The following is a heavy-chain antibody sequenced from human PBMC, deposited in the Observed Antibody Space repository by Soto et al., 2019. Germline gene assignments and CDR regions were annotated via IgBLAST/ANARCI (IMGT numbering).Heavy chain of an antibody. Sequence: SETRSLTCTGAGGSISNFYWSWIRQPPGKGLEWIGYISYSGNTNSHPSLKSRVSISVDTSKNQLSLNLTSVTAADTAAYYCARAPMVLSRSYFDSWGQGTPVTVS. D-gene: IGHD2-8*01. J-gene: IGHJ4*02. CDR2: ISYSGNT. CDR3: ARAPMVLSRSYFDS. V-gene: IGHV4-59*01. CDR1: GGSISNFY.